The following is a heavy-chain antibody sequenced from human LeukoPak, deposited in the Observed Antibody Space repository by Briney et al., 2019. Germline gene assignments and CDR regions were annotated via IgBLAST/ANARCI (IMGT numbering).Heavy chain of an antibody. CDR2: IKQDGSTK. V-gene: IGHV3-7*01. CDR1: GFTFSNSW. J-gene: IGHJ4*02. Sequence: GGSLRLSCAASGFTFSNSWMAWVRQAPGKGLEWVANIKQDGSTKHYADSLKDRFTISRDNPKHLLYVQMNSLRADDTAVYYCARDTDGSLDYWGQGILVTVAS. CDR3: ARDTDGSLDY. D-gene: IGHD1-26*01.